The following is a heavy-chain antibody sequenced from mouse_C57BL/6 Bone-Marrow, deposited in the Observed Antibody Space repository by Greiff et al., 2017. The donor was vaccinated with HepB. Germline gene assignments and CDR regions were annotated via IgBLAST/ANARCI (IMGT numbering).Heavy chain of an antibody. CDR3: ASDSSGYPFAY. Sequence: VMLVESGPGLVAPSQSLSITCTVSGFSLTSYGVDWVRQSPGKGLEWLGVIWGVGSTNYNSALKSRLSISKDNSKSQVFLKMNSLQTDDTAMYYCASDSSGYPFAYWGQGTLVTVSA. CDR2: IWGVGST. J-gene: IGHJ3*01. V-gene: IGHV2-6*01. CDR1: GFSLTSYG. D-gene: IGHD3-2*02.